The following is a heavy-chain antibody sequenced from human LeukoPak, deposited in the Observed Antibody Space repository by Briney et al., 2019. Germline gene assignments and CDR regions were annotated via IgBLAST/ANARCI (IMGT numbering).Heavy chain of an antibody. CDR3: ATLAPGIAVAGTLYNWFDP. Sequence: ASVTVSFTASGGTFNSYAISWVRQAPGKGLEWMGGIIPIFGTASYAQKFQGRVTITADESTSTAYMELSSLRSEDTAVYYCATLAPGIAVAGTLYNWFDPWGQGTLVTVSS. D-gene: IGHD6-19*01. CDR2: IIPIFGTA. J-gene: IGHJ5*02. CDR1: GGTFNSYA. V-gene: IGHV1-69*13.